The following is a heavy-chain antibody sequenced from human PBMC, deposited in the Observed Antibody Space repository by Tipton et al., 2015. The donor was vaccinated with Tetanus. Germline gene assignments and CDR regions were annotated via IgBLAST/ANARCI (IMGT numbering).Heavy chain of an antibody. CDR3: AREYTSRAARLGPDQ. Sequence: SLRLSCGGSGFTFSSYAMHWVRQAPGKGLKWMAAISYDGSNEYYEDSVKGRFNISRDNTDNTLYLQLNSLRADDTAVHFCAREYTSRAARLGPDQWGQGTLVTVSS. D-gene: IGHD6-6*01. CDR2: ISYDGSNE. J-gene: IGHJ4*02. V-gene: IGHV3-30-3*01. CDR1: GFTFSSYA.